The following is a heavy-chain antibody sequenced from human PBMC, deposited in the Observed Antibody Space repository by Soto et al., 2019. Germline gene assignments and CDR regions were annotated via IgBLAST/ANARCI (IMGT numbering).Heavy chain of an antibody. CDR2: VSNSGTST. D-gene: IGHD1-26*01. CDR1: GFMFSGYA. CDR3: VKDLAASGWFDP. Sequence: EVQLLESGGGLAQPGESLTLSCAASGFMFSGYAMSWVRQAPGKGLEWVSAVSNSGTSTSYADSVKGRFTISRDNSKNTPYLQMSSLGAEDTALYYCVKDLAASGWFDPWGQGTLGIVSS. V-gene: IGHV3-23*01. J-gene: IGHJ5*02.